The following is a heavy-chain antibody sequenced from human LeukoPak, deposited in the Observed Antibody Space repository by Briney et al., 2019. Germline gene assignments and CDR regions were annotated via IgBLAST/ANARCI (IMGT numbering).Heavy chain of an antibody. CDR3: ASMGYYYDSSGYYRY. CDR1: GFTFSDYY. CDR2: LSSSGSTI. J-gene: IGHJ4*02. Sequence: GGSLRLSCAASGFTFSDYYMSWIRQAPGKGLEWVAYLSSSGSTIYYADSVKGRFTISRDNAKNSLYLQMNSLRAEDTAVYYCASMGYYYDSSGYYRYWGQGTLVTVSS. V-gene: IGHV3-11*01. D-gene: IGHD3-22*01.